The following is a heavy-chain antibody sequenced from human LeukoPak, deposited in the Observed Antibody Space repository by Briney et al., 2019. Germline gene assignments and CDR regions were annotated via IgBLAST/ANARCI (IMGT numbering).Heavy chain of an antibody. CDR2: IYPDDSDT. CDR1: GYTFTDYW. CDR3: AKTYYYGSGTPADAFDI. J-gene: IGHJ3*02. D-gene: IGHD3-10*01. V-gene: IGHV5-51*01. Sequence: GESLKISCKASGYTFTDYWIGWVRQVPGKGLERMGLIYPDDSDTRYTSSFQGQVAISADKSVNTAFLQWSSLKASDTAMYYCAKTYYYGSGTPADAFDIWGQGTMVTVSA.